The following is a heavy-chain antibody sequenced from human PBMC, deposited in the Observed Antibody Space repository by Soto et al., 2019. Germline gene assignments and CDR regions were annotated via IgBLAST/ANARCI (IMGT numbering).Heavy chain of an antibody. CDR2: INHSGST. Sequence: QVQLQQWGAGLLKPSETLSLTCAVYGGSFSGYYWSWIRQPPGKGLEWIGEINHSGSTNYNPSLKRRVTISVDTYKNQFSLKLSSVTAADTAVYYCARDRGYCSSTSCLNRYFQHWGQGTLVTVSS. V-gene: IGHV4-34*01. CDR1: GGSFSGYY. CDR3: ARDRGYCSSTSCLNRYFQH. J-gene: IGHJ1*01. D-gene: IGHD2-2*01.